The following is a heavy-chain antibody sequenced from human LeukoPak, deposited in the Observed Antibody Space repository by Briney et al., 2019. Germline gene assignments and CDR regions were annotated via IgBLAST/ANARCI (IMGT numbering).Heavy chain of an antibody. CDR2: INPNTGDT. Sequence: ASMKVSCKASGYTFTGYYIHLVRQAPGQGLEWMGWINPNTGDTNYAQKFQGRVTMTRNTSISTAYMELSSLRSEDTAVYYCARGEGGGKANWFDPWGQGTLVTVSS. D-gene: IGHD6-13*01. J-gene: IGHJ5*02. CDR3: ARGEGGGKANWFDP. V-gene: IGHV1-2*02. CDR1: GYTFTGYY.